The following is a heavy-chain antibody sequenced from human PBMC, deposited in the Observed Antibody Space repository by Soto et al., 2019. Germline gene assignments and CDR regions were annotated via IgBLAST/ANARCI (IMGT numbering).Heavy chain of an antibody. CDR1: GFTFSSYA. J-gene: IGHJ4*02. Sequence: GGSLRLSCAASGFTFSSYAMSWVRQAPGKGLEWVSAISGSGGSTYYADSVKGRFTISRDNSKNTLYLQMNSLRAEDTAVYYCAKEGYHPGEQQPTTRVAKYYFDYWGQGTLVTVSS. CDR2: ISGSGGST. CDR3: AKEGYHPGEQQPTTRVAKYYFDY. V-gene: IGHV3-23*01. D-gene: IGHD6-13*01.